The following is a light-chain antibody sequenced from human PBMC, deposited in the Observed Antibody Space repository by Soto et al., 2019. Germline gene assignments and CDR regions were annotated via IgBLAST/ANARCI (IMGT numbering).Light chain of an antibody. CDR1: QTISSY. CDR2: AAS. Sequence: AIGRTPSPCSVSESTSNRVTFTCRASQTISSYLAWYQQKPGKAPKLLIYAASTLQSGVPSRFSGSGSGTDFTLTISCLQSEDFATYYCQQYNSYSPWTFGQGTKVDIK. CDR3: QQYNSYSPWT. V-gene: IGKV1-8*01. J-gene: IGKJ1*01.